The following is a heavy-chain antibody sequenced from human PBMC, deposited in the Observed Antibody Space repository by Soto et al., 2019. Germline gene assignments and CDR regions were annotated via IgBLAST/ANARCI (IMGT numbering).Heavy chain of an antibody. CDR2: ISYDGSNK. V-gene: IGHV3-30*18. Sequence: QVQLVESGGGVVQPGRSLRFSCAASGFTFSSYGMHWVRQAPGKGLEWVAVISYDGSNKYYADSVKGRFTISRDNSKNTLYLRMNSLRAEDTAVYYCAKDLFMVRGVVGLFDYWGQGTLVTVSS. CDR1: GFTFSSYG. CDR3: AKDLFMVRGVVGLFDY. D-gene: IGHD3-10*01. J-gene: IGHJ4*02.